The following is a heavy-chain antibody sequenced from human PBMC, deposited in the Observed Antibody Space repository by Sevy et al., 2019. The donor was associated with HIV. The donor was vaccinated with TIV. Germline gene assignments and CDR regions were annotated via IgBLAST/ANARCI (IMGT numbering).Heavy chain of an antibody. V-gene: IGHV1-2*06. D-gene: IGHD2-2*01. CDR2: INPNSGGT. J-gene: IGHJ4*02. CDR3: AREGEVQYACFDY. CDR1: GYTFTGYY. Sequence: ASVKVSCKTSGYTFTGYYMHWVRQAPGQGLEWMGRINPNSGGTNYAQNFQGRVTMTRDTSISTAYMELSRLRSDDTAVYYCAREGEVQYACFDYWGQGTLVTVSS.